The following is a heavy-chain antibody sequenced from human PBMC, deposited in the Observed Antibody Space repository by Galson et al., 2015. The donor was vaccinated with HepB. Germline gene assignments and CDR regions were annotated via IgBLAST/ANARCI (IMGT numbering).Heavy chain of an antibody. Sequence: SLRLSCAASGFNFSDYYMSWVRQAPGKGLEWVSYISSGSGYTEYADSVKGRFTISRDNAKNSLYLQMNSLKADDTAVYYCARRMQWVGGFDMWGQGTMVTVSS. CDR2: ISSGSGYT. CDR1: GFNFSDYY. J-gene: IGHJ3*02. CDR3: ARRMQWVGGFDM. D-gene: IGHD6-19*01. V-gene: IGHV3-11*03.